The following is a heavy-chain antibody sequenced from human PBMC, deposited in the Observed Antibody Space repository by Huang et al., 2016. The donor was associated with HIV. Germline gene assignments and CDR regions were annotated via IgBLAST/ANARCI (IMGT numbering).Heavy chain of an antibody. CDR2: VSYTGST. CDR3: ARAFPSGALDS. V-gene: IGHV4-59*01. Sequence: QVRLQESGPGLVRPSETLSLTCNVSGAPINKYSWNWIRQSPGKGLEWVGFVSYTGSTNYNPSLKSRVTILQDTSKTQCSLKLTSVTAADTAVYYCARAFPSGALDSWGQGTLVTVSS. J-gene: IGHJ4*02. CDR1: GAPINKYS.